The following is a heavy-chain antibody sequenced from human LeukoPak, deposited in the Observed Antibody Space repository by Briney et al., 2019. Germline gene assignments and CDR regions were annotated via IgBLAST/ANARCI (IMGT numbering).Heavy chain of an antibody. CDR1: GCTFTSYY. D-gene: IGHD1-26*01. CDR3: ARSPPPIVGAKEGVDY. V-gene: IGHV1-46*01. CDR2: INPSGGST. Sequence: ASVKVSCKASGCTFTSYYMHWVRQAPGQGLEWMGIINPSGGSTSYAQKFQGRVTMTRDTSTSTVYMELSSLRSEDTAVYYCARSPPPIVGAKEGVDYWGQGTLVTVSS. J-gene: IGHJ4*02.